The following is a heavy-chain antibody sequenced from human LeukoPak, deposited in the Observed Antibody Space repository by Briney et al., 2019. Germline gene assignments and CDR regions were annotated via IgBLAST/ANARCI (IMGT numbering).Heavy chain of an antibody. J-gene: IGHJ6*02. V-gene: IGHV1-46*01. CDR3: ARVGDVDSSSSGSGGMDV. D-gene: IGHD6-13*01. Sequence: ASVKVSCKASGYTFTSYYMHWVRQAPGQGLEWMGIINPSGGSTSYAQKFQGRVTMTRDTSTSTVYMELSRLRSDDTAVYYCARVGDVDSSSSGSGGMDVWGQGTTVTVSS. CDR2: INPSGGST. CDR1: GYTFTSYY.